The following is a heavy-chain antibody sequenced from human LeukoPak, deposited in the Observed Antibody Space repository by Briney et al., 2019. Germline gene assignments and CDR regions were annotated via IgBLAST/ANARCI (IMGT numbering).Heavy chain of an antibody. D-gene: IGHD6-19*01. CDR1: GFTFSSYW. CDR3: ARDPSSGWYGITFDY. J-gene: IGHJ4*02. Sequence: GGSLRLSCAASGFTFSSYWMSWVRQAPGKGLGWVANIKQDGSEKYYVDSVKGRFTISRDNAKNSLYLQMNSLRAEDTAVYCCARDPSSGWYGITFDYWGQGTLVTVSS. V-gene: IGHV3-7*01. CDR2: IKQDGSEK.